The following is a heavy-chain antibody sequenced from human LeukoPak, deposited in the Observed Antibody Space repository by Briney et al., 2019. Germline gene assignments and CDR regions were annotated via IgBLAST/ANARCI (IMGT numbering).Heavy chain of an antibody. V-gene: IGHV4-59*11. CDR2: IYYSGST. J-gene: IGHJ5*02. D-gene: IGHD3-22*01. CDR1: GGSISSHY. Sequence: SETLSLTCTVSGGSISSHYWSWIRQPPGKGLEWIGYIYYSGSTKYNPSLKSRVTISGDTSENQFSLKLSSVTAADTAVYYCARLYDSSGYTNWLDPWGQGTLVTVSS. CDR3: ARLYDSSGYTNWLDP.